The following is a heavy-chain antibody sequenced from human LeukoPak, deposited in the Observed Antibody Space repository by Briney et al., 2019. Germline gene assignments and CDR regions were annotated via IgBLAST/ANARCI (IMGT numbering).Heavy chain of an antibody. D-gene: IGHD2-8*01. Sequence: GGSLRLSCAASGFTFSSYSMNWVRQAPGKGLEWASYISSSSSTIYYADSVKGRFTISRDNAKNSLYLQMNSLRAEDTAVYYCARARAAYCTNGVCHGFDYWGQGTLVTVSS. CDR2: ISSSSSTI. V-gene: IGHV3-48*01. J-gene: IGHJ4*02. CDR3: ARARAAYCTNGVCHGFDY. CDR1: GFTFSSYS.